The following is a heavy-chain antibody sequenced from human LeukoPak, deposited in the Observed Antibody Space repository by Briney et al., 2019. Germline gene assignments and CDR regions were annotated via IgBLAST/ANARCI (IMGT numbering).Heavy chain of an antibody. CDR2: ISGSGGST. Sequence: GGSLRLSCAASGFTFSSYAMSWVRQAPGKGLEWVSAISGSGGSTYYADSVKGRFTISRDNSKNTLYLQMSSLRAEDTAIYYCARDREWLRPQDYWGQGTRVTVSS. V-gene: IGHV3-23*01. D-gene: IGHD5-12*01. J-gene: IGHJ4*02. CDR3: ARDREWLRPQDY. CDR1: GFTFSSYA.